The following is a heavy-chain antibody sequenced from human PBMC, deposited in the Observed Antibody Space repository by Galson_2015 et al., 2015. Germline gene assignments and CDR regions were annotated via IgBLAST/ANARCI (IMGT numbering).Heavy chain of an antibody. D-gene: IGHD3-10*01. J-gene: IGHJ4*02. CDR1: GFTFSSYS. V-gene: IGHV3-21*01. CDR3: ARESGSFLDY. Sequence: SLRLSCAASGFTFSSYSMNWVRQAPGKGLGWVSSISSSSSYIYYADSVKGRFTISRDNAKNSLYLQMNSLRAEDTAVYYCARESGSFLDYWGQGTLVTVSS. CDR2: ISSSSSYI.